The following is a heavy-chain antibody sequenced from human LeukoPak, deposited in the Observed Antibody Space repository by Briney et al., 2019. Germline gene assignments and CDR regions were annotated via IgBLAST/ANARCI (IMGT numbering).Heavy chain of an antibody. Sequence: GGSLRLSCAASGFTFSDYYMSWIRQAPGKGLEWVSYISSGSTIYYADSVKGRFTISRDNAKNSLYLQMNSLRAEDTAVYYCARDRGQGFDYWGQGTLVTVSS. V-gene: IGHV3-11*01. CDR1: GFTFSDYY. CDR3: ARDRGQGFDY. D-gene: IGHD3-10*01. J-gene: IGHJ4*02. CDR2: ISSGSTI.